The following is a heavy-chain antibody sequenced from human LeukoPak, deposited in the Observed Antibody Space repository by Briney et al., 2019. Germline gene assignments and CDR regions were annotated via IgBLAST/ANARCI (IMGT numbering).Heavy chain of an antibody. CDR1: GYTFTGYY. CDR3: ARGNYYYYMDV. V-gene: IGHV1-18*04. J-gene: IGHJ6*03. CDR2: ISAYNGNT. Sequence: GASVKVSCKASGYTFTGYYMHWVRQAPGQGLEWMGWISAYNGNTNYAQKLQGRVTMTTDTSTSTAYMELRSLRSDDTAVYYCARGNYYYYMDVWGKGTTVTVSS.